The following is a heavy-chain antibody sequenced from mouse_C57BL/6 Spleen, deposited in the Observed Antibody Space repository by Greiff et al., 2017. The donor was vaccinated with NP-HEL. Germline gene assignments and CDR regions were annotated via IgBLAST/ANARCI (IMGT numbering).Heavy chain of an antibody. CDR2: IDPSDSET. Sequence: VQLQQPGAELVRPGSSVKLSCKASGYTFTSYWMHWVKQRPIQGLEWIGNIDPSDSETHYNQKFKDKATLTVDKSSSTAYMQLSSLTSEDSAVYYCARWEDYPYYAMDYWGQGTSVTVSS. CDR3: ARWEDYPYYAMDY. V-gene: IGHV1-52*01. CDR1: GYTFTSYW. D-gene: IGHD2-4*01. J-gene: IGHJ4*01.